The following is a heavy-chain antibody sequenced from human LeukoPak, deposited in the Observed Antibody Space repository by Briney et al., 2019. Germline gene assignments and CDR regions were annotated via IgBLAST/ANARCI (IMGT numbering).Heavy chain of an antibody. CDR3: ARTYEIVGATAYYYYYYYMDV. V-gene: IGHV4-34*01. J-gene: IGHJ6*03. CDR2: INHSGST. Sequence: PSETLSLTCAVYGGSFSGYYWSWIRQPPGKGLEWIGEINHSGSTNYNPSLKSRVTISVDTPKNQFSLKLTSVTAADTAIYYCARTYEIVGATAYYYYYYYMDVWGKGTTVTISS. D-gene: IGHD1-26*01. CDR1: GGSFSGYY.